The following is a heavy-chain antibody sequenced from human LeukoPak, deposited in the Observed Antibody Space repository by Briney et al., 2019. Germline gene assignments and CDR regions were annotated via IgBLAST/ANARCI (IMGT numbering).Heavy chain of an antibody. CDR1: GFTFSKYW. V-gene: IGHV3-74*01. Sequence: PGGSLRLSCAASGFTFSKYWMLWVRQARGKELESVSRINTDGTVTTYADSVKGRFTVSRDNADNTMFLQMNSVRDEDTAVYYCATKQWLAPPPDSWGQGTPVTVSS. J-gene: IGHJ4*02. D-gene: IGHD6-19*01. CDR2: INTDGTVT. CDR3: ATKQWLAPPPDS.